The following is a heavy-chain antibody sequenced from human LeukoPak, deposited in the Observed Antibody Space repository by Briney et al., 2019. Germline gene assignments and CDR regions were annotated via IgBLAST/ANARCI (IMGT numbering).Heavy chain of an antibody. J-gene: IGHJ6*02. D-gene: IGHD3-3*01. Sequence: ASVKVSCKASGYTFTSYGISWVRQAPGQGLEWMGWISAYNGNTNYAQKLQGRVTMTTDTSTSTAYMELRSLRSDDTAVYYCARSPDYDFWSGYYYYYYGMDVWGQGTTVTVSS. CDR1: GYTFTSYG. V-gene: IGHV1-18*01. CDR2: ISAYNGNT. CDR3: ARSPDYDFWSGYYYYYYGMDV.